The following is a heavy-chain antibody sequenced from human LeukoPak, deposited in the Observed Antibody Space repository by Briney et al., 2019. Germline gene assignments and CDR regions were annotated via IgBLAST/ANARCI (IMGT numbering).Heavy chain of an antibody. D-gene: IGHD1-14*01. CDR3: ARGYNQILHFDY. J-gene: IGHJ4*02. V-gene: IGHV3-64*01. CDR2: ISSNGGST. Sequence: PGGSLRPSCAASGFTFSSYAMHWVRQAPGKGLEYVSAISSNGGSTYYANSVKGRFTISRDNSKNTLYLQMGSLRAEDMAVYYCARGYNQILHFDYWGQGTLVTVSS. CDR1: GFTFSSYA.